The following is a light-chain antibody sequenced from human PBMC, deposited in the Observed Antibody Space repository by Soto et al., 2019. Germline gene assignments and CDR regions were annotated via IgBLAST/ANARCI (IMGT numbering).Light chain of an antibody. J-gene: IGKJ5*01. CDR1: QYINTR. V-gene: IGKV3D-11*01. CDR3: QQRRSWQVT. CDR2: QTS. Sequence: EIVLTQSPATLSSFPGDRFTLSCRASQYINTRLAWYQHRPGQAPRLLIYQTSLRAAGIPARFSGSGSGTNFTLTISSLEPEDFAVYYCQQRRSWQVTFGQGTRLEIK.